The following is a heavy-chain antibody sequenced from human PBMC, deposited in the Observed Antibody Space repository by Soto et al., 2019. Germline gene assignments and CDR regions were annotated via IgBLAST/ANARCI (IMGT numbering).Heavy chain of an antibody. V-gene: IGHV3-74*01. J-gene: IGHJ4*02. D-gene: IGHD6-19*01. CDR3: ASYSGIAVAGTVY. CDR1: GFTFSSYW. CDR2: INSDGSST. Sequence: GGSLRLSCAASGFTFSSYWMHWVRQAPGKGLVWVSRINSDGSSTSYADSVKGRFTISRDNAKNTLYLQMNSLRAEDTAAYYCASYSGIAVAGTVYWGQGTLVTVSS.